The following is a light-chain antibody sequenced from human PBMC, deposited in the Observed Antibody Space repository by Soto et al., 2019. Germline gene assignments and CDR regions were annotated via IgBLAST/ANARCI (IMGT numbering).Light chain of an antibody. V-gene: IGKV2-30*01. J-gene: IGKJ1*01. Sequence: EVVMTQSPLSLPVTLGQPASISCRSSQSLVNSDGNTYLNWFQQRPGQSPRRLIYKVSNRDSGVXDXXSGSGAGTDFTLKISRVEAEDVGVYYCMQGTPWPRTFGQGPKVEI. CDR2: KVS. CDR1: QSLVNSDGNTY. CDR3: MQGTPWPRT.